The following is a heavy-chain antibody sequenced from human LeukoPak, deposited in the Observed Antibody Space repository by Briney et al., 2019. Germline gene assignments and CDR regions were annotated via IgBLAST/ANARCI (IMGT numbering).Heavy chain of an antibody. CDR1: GFSFSDYW. V-gene: IGHV3-7*01. D-gene: IGHD6-19*01. CDR2: IKADRSDN. J-gene: IGHJ4*02. CDR3: ARESTGWYTDY. Sequence: GGSLTLSCAASGFSFSDYWMRWVRPAAGEGLEWVGTIKADRSDNHFVDSPRGRFNNSRDNAQNSLYLQLNSLRAEDTAVYYWARESTGWYTDYWGQGTLVTVSS.